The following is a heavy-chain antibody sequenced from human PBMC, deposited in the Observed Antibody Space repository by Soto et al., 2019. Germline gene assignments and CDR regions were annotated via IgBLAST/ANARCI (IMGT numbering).Heavy chain of an antibody. J-gene: IGHJ6*02. V-gene: IGHV4-30-2*01. CDR3: ARGGLGYCSGGSCYSAELSRYYYGMDV. CDR2: IYHSGSTYIYHSGST. CDR1: GGSISSGGYS. D-gene: IGHD2-15*01. Sequence: SETLSLTCAVSGGSISSGGYSWSWIRQPPGKGLEWIGYIYHSGSTYIYHSGSTYYNPSLNSRVTISVDRSKNQFSLTLSSVTAADTAVYYCARGGLGYCSGGSCYSAELSRYYYGMDVWGQGTTVTVSS.